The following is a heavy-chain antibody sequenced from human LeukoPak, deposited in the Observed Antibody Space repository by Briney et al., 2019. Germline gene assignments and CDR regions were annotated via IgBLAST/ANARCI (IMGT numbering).Heavy chain of an antibody. CDR3: ARVDYADYAPNFDY. Sequence: VGSLRLSCAASGFTFSTYAMSWVRQAPGKGLEWVSSISSSGTYIYYADSVKGRFTISRDNAKNSLYLQMNSLRAEDTAVYYCARVDYADYAPNFDYWGQGTLVTVSS. J-gene: IGHJ4*02. V-gene: IGHV3-21*01. CDR2: ISSSGTYI. CDR1: GFTFSTYA. D-gene: IGHD4-17*01.